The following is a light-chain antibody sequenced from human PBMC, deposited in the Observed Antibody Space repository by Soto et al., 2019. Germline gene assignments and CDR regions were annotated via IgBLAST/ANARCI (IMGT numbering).Light chain of an antibody. V-gene: IGLV1-51*01. J-gene: IGLJ2*01. CDR2: DNN. CDR1: SSNIGNNY. CDR3: GTCDSSRSAVV. Sequence: QSVLTQPPSVSAAPGQEVTISCSGSSSNIGNNYVSWYQQLPGTAPKLLIYDNNKRPSGIPDRFSGSKSGTSATLGITGLQTGDEADYYCGTCDSSRSAVVFGGGTKVTVL.